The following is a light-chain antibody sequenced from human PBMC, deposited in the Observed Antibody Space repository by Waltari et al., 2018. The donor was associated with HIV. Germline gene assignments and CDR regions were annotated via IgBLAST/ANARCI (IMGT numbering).Light chain of an antibody. CDR3: QQFYSNPS. J-gene: IGKJ4*01. CDR2: WAS. V-gene: IGKV4-1*01. Sequence: IVITQSPDTLAVSLGERATITRKSSQSVSYFSTTENYLVCYQHKSGQPPKLLIHWASTRASGVPDRFSGSGSGTDFTLTISSLQPEDVAVYYCQQFYSNPSFGGGTKVEIK. CDR1: QSVSYFSTTENY.